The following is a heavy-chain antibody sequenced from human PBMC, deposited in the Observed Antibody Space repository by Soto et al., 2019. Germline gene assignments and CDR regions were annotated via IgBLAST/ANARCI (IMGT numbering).Heavy chain of an antibody. J-gene: IGHJ4*02. Sequence: PGGSLRLSCAASGFTFSSYGMHWVRQAPGKGLEWMAVISYDGSNKYYADSVKGRFTISRDNSKNTLYLQMNSLRAEDTAVYYCAKDAGRLRFLEWLWDYWGQGTLVTVSS. CDR2: ISYDGSNK. V-gene: IGHV3-30*18. CDR3: AKDAGRLRFLEWLWDY. D-gene: IGHD3-3*01. CDR1: GFTFSSYG.